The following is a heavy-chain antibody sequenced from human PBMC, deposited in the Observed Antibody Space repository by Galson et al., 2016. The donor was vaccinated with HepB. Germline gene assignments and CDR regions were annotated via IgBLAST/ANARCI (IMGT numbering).Heavy chain of an antibody. Sequence: SLRLSCAASGFTFSMYWMSWVRQAPGKGLEWVANIKQGGSEKYYVESVRGRFTISRDNAKNSLFLQMNSLRAEDTAVYYCARDRRGSGWYIDYWGQGTLVTFSS. J-gene: IGHJ4*02. CDR3: ARDRRGSGWYIDY. V-gene: IGHV3-7*01. D-gene: IGHD6-19*01. CDR1: GFTFSMYW. CDR2: IKQGGSEK.